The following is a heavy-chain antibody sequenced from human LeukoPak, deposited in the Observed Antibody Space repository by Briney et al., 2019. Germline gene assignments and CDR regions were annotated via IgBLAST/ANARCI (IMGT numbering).Heavy chain of an antibody. J-gene: IGHJ4*02. D-gene: IGHD2-2*01. V-gene: IGHV1-69*01. CDR2: IIPIFGTA. Sequence: ASVTVSFTASGGTFSSYAISWVRQAPGQGLEWMGGIIPIFGTANYAQKFQGRVTITADESTSTAYMELSSLRSEDTAVYYCAKSGGHCGSTSCLFDYWGQGTLVTVSS. CDR1: GGTFSSYA. CDR3: AKSGGHCGSTSCLFDY.